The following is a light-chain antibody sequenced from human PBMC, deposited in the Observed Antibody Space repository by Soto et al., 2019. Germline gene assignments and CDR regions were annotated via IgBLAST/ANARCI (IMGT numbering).Light chain of an antibody. CDR2: SNN. CDR1: SFNIGSNT. J-gene: IGLJ2*01. Sequence: QSVLTQPPSASGTPGQRVTISCSGSSFNIGSNTVNWYQQLPGTAPKLLIYSNNQRPSGVPDRFSGSKSGTSASLAISGLQSEDEADYYCAAWDDSLNGPLFGGGTQLTVL. CDR3: AAWDDSLNGPL. V-gene: IGLV1-44*01.